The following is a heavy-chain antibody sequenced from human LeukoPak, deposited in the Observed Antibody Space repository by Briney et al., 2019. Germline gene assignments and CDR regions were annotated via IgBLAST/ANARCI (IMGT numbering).Heavy chain of an antibody. CDR2: ISGSGGST. V-gene: IGHV3-23*01. CDR3: AKGRSGRSRSWYFDL. D-gene: IGHD6-19*01. CDR1: GFTFSSYA. J-gene: IGHJ2*01. Sequence: PGGSLRLSCAASGFTFSSYAMSWVRQAPGKGLEWVSAISGSGGSTYYADSVKGRFTIFRDNSKNTLYLQMNSLRAEDTAVYYCAKGRSGRSRSWYFDLWGRGTLVTVSS.